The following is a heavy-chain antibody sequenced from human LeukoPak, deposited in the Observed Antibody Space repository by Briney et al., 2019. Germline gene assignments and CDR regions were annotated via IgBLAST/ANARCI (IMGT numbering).Heavy chain of an antibody. Sequence: GGSLRLSCAASGFTVISNYMSWVRQAPGKGLEWVSVIYSGGSTYYADSVKGRFTISRDNSKNTLYLQMNSLRAEDTAVYYCARTSLTYYYDSSGYLPADYWGQGTLVTVSS. CDR1: GFTVISNY. CDR2: IYSGGST. CDR3: ARTSLTYYYDSSGYLPADY. V-gene: IGHV3-53*01. J-gene: IGHJ4*02. D-gene: IGHD3-22*01.